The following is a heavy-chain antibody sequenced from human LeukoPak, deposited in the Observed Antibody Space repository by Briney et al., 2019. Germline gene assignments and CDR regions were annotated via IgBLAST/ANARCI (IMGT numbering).Heavy chain of an antibody. CDR1: GGPISSYY. J-gene: IGHJ5*02. CDR3: ARDSHDFWSGTKNWFDP. Sequence: PSETLSLTCTVSGGPISSYYWSWIRQPAGKGLEWIGRIYTSGSTNYNPSLKSRVTMSVDTSKNQFSLKLSSVTAVDTAVYYCARDSHDFWSGTKNWFDPWGQGTLVTVSS. V-gene: IGHV4-4*07. CDR2: IYTSGST. D-gene: IGHD3-3*01.